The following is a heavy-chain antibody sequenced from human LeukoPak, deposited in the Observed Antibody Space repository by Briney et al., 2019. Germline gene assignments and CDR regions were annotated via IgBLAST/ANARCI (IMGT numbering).Heavy chain of an antibody. J-gene: IGHJ4*02. Sequence: PGGSLRLSCAASGFTFDDYAMHWVRQAPGKGLEWVSGISWNSGSIGYADSVKGRFTISRDNARNSLYLQMNSLRAEDTAVYYCARDKIVGPTKFDYWGQGTLVTVSS. V-gene: IGHV3-9*01. CDR3: ARDKIVGPTKFDY. D-gene: IGHD1-26*01. CDR2: ISWNSGSI. CDR1: GFTFDDYA.